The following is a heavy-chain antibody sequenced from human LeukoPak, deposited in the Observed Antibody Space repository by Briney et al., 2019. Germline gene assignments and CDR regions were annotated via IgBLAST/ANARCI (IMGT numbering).Heavy chain of an antibody. CDR3: ARGLVGN. D-gene: IGHD3-16*01. CDR1: GFTFSSYL. Sequence: GGSLRLSCAASGFTFSSYLMSWVRQAPGKGLEWVANIKQDGSEKYYVDSVKGRFTISRDNAKNSLYLQMNSLRAEDTAVYYCARGLVGNWGQGTLVTVSS. CDR2: IKQDGSEK. J-gene: IGHJ4*02. V-gene: IGHV3-7*04.